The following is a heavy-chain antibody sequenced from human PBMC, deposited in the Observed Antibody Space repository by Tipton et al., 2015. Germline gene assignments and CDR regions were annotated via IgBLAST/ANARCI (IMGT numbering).Heavy chain of an antibody. Sequence: QVQLVQSGAEVKKPGSSVKVSCKASGGTFSNYAINWVRQAPGQGLEWMGGIIPLFDTTIYAQKFQGRVTITADESANTVYMELSSLRSEDTAIYYCARIRNRYGDYGPFDYWGQGTLVTVSS. CDR2: IIPLFDTT. V-gene: IGHV1-69*01. CDR1: GGTFSNYA. D-gene: IGHD4-17*01. CDR3: ARIRNRYGDYGPFDY. J-gene: IGHJ4*02.